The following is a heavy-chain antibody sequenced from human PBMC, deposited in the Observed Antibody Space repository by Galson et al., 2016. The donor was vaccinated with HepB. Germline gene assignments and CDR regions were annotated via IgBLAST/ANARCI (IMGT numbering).Heavy chain of an antibody. V-gene: IGHV1-8*01. CDR1: GYTFSSYD. J-gene: IGHJ4*02. D-gene: IGHD5-18*01. Sequence: SVKVSCKASGYTFSSYDITWVRQATGQGLEWMGWMNPNSANTGYAQHFQGRVTMTRDSSISTAYMELSSLRSEDTAVYYCARVEVDTAMDYYFDYWGQGTLVTVSS. CDR2: MNPNSANT. CDR3: ARVEVDTAMDYYFDY.